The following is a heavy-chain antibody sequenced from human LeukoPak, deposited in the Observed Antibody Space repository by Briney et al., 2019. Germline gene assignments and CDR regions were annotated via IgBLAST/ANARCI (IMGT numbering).Heavy chain of an antibody. V-gene: IGHV4-59*01. D-gene: IGHD5-18*01. CDR1: GGSISSYY. CDR2: IYYTGST. Sequence: SETLSLTCTVSGGSISSYYWSWIRQSPGKGLEWIGYIYYTGSTNYNPSLKSRVTISVDTSKNQFSLKLSSVTAADTAVYYCARATVDTAMVFGYWGQGTLDTVSS. J-gene: IGHJ4*02. CDR3: ARATVDTAMVFGY.